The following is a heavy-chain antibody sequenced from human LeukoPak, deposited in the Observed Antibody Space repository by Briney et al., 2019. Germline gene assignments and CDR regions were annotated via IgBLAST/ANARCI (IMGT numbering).Heavy chain of an antibody. Sequence: SETLSLTCAVYGGSFSGYYWSWIRQPPGKGLEWIGEINHSGSTNYNPSLKSRVTISVDTSKNQFSLKLSSVTAADTAVYYCARHIAARRLRGHNWFDPWGQGTLVTVSS. V-gene: IGHV4-34*01. J-gene: IGHJ5*02. CDR3: ARHIAARRLRGHNWFDP. CDR1: GGSFSGYY. CDR2: INHSGST. D-gene: IGHD6-6*01.